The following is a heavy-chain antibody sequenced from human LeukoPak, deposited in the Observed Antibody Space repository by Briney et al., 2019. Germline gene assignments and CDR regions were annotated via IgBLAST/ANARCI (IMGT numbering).Heavy chain of an antibody. V-gene: IGHV1-46*01. Sequence: ASVKVSCKASGYTFTTYYMHWVRQAPGQGLEWMGIIDPSSGSTSYAQKFQGRVTMTRDTSTSTVYMELSSLRSEDTAIYYCARVLGAHRYGSIDHWGQGTLVTVSS. D-gene: IGHD5-18*01. CDR3: ARVLGAHRYGSIDH. CDR2: IDPSSGST. J-gene: IGHJ4*02. CDR1: GYTFTTYY.